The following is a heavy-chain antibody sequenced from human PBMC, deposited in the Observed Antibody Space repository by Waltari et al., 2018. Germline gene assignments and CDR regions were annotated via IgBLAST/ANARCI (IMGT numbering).Heavy chain of an antibody. CDR3: AKATVTSSFDY. V-gene: IGHV3-9*01. CDR2: ISWNSGSI. CDR1: GFTFDDYA. D-gene: IGHD4-4*01. Sequence: EVQLVESGGGLVQPGRSLRLSCEASGFTFDDYAMHWVRQAPGKGLEWVSGISWNSGSIGYADSVKGRFTISRDNAKNSLYLQMNSLRAEDTALYYCAKATVTSSFDYWGQGTLVTVSS. J-gene: IGHJ4*02.